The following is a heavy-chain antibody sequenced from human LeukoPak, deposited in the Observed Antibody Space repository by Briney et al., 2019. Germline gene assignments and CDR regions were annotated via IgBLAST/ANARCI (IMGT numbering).Heavy chain of an antibody. CDR3: ARRISGYYIDY. D-gene: IGHD1-26*01. CDR1: GYTFTNYW. Sequence: GESLKISCKGSGYTFTNYWIGWVRQMPGKGLEWMGIIWPSDSDTRYSPSFQGQVTIPADKSISTAYLQWSSLKASDTAIYFCARRISGYYIDYWGQGTLVSVSS. V-gene: IGHV5-51*01. CDR2: IWPSDSDT. J-gene: IGHJ4*02.